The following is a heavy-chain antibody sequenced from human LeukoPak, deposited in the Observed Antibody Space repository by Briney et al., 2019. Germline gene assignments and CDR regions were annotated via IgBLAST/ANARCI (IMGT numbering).Heavy chain of an antibody. V-gene: IGHV3-23*01. CDR1: GFTFSSYA. Sequence: GGSLRLSCAASGFTFSSYAMSWVRQAPGKGLEWDSAISGSGGSTYYADSVKGRFTISRDNSKNTLYLQMNSLRAEDTAVYYCPNVDYYGSGSYYPFDYWGQGTLVTVSS. CDR2: ISGSGGST. D-gene: IGHD3-10*01. CDR3: PNVDYYGSGSYYPFDY. J-gene: IGHJ4*02.